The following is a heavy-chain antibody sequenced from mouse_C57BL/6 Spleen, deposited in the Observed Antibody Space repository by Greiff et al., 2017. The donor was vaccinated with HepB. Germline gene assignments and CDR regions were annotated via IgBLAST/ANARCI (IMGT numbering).Heavy chain of an antibody. J-gene: IGHJ3*01. CDR3: ARSFSTTVVATAWFAY. Sequence: EVHLVESGGGLVKPGGSLKLSCAASGFTFSSYAMSWVRQTPEKRLEWVATISDGGSYTYYPDNVKGRFTISRDNAKNNLYLQMSHLKSEDTAMYYFARSFSTTVVATAWFAYWGQGTLVTVSA. CDR1: GFTFSSYA. CDR2: ISDGGSYT. V-gene: IGHV5-4*01. D-gene: IGHD1-1*01.